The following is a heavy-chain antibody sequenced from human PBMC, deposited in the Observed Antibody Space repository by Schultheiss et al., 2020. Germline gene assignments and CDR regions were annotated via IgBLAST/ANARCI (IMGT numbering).Heavy chain of an antibody. CDR1: GGSISSYY. Sequence: SETLSLTCTVSGGSISSYYWSWIRQPPGKGLEWIGYIYYSGSTNYNPSLKSRVTITVDTSKNQFSLKLSSVTAADTAVYYCATLQTGYLHAWGQGTLVNGSS. J-gene: IGHJ4*02. D-gene: IGHD1-14*01. V-gene: IGHV4-59*08. CDR2: IYYSGST. CDR3: ATLQTGYLHA.